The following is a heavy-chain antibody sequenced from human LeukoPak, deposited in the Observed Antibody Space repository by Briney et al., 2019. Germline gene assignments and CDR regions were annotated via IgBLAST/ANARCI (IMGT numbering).Heavy chain of an antibody. J-gene: IGHJ6*02. CDR1: GFTVSSNY. CDR3: ARDVGDSSKGMDV. V-gene: IGHV3-53*01. CDR2: IYSGGST. D-gene: IGHD3-16*02. Sequence: GGSLRLSCVVSGFTVSSNYMSWVRQAPGKGLEWVSVIYSGGSTYYADSVKGRFTISRDNSKNTLYLQMNSLRAEDTAVYYCARDVGDSSKGMDVWGQGTTVTVSS.